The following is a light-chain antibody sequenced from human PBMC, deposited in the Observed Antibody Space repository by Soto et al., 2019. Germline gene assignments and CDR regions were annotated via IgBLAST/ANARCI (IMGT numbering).Light chain of an antibody. CDR2: AIS. CDR3: QQSDSTPWT. J-gene: IGKJ1*01. CDR1: QTIRSS. V-gene: IGKV1-39*01. Sequence: DIQMTQSPSSLSASVGDRVTITCQTSQTIRSSLNWYQQKPGKAPKLLIYAISNLQSGVPSRFSGSGSGTDFTLTISSLQPEDFATYHCQQSDSTPWTFGQGTKVDIK.